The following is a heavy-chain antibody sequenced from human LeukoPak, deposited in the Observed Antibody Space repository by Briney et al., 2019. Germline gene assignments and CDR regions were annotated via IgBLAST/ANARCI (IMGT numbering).Heavy chain of an antibody. CDR3: AGYSSGWFGACLI. Sequence: PGGSLRLSCAASGFTFSDYYMSWIRQAPGKGLEWRSYIISTGGTIYYADSVKGRFTISRDNAKNSLYLQMNSLRAEGPAVYYCAGYSSGWFGACLIWVQGKMVTVSS. CDR2: IISTGGTI. D-gene: IGHD6-19*01. V-gene: IGHV3-11*04. J-gene: IGHJ3*02. CDR1: GFTFSDYY.